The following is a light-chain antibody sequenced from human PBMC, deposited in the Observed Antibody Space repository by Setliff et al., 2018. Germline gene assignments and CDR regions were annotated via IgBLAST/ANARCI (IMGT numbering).Light chain of an antibody. Sequence: DIVMTQSPLSLPVTPGEPASISCRSSESLRHSNGNHYLDWYLQKPGQSPQLLIYLGSNRASGVPDRFSGSGSGTDFTLKISRVEAEDVGVYFCMQALETPLTFGGGTKV. J-gene: IGKJ4*01. CDR2: LGS. CDR1: ESLRHSNGNHY. CDR3: MQALETPLT. V-gene: IGKV2-28*01.